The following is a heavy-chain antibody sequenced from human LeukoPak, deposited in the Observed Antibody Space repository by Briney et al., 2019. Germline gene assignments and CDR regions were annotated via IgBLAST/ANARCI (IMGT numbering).Heavy chain of an antibody. V-gene: IGHV3-23*01. J-gene: IGHJ6*03. Sequence: PGRSLRLSCAASGFTFSSYAMHWVRQAPGKGLEWVSGISGGDYTEHADSVKGRFTISRDNSKNTLYLQMNTLRVEDTALYYCAKSRNFYYYFMEVSGRGTKVTISS. CDR2: ISGGDYT. CDR3: AKSRNFYYYFMEV. CDR1: GFTFSSYA.